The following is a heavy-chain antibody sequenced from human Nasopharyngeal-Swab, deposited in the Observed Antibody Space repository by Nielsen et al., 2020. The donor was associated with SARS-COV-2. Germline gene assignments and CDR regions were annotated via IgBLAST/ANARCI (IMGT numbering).Heavy chain of an antibody. CDR1: QFTFSNAW. J-gene: IGHJ4*02. D-gene: IGHD2-15*01. Sequence: GSLRLSCAASQFTFSNAWMNWVRQAPGKGLEWIGEIYESGSTNYNPSLKNRITMSIDKSKNQFSLNLRSVTAADTAVYYYAPLGYCSGSNCYSSSCWGQGTLVTVSS. V-gene: IGHV4-4*02. CDR2: IYESGST. CDR3: APLGYCSGSNCYSSSC.